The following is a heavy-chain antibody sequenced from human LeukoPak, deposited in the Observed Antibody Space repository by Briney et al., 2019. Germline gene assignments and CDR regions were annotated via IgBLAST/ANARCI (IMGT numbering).Heavy chain of an antibody. V-gene: IGHV4-39*07. CDR2: IYYSGST. CDR3: ASTSSSWSYFDY. CDR1: GGSISSSSYY. Sequence: PSETLSLTCTVSGGSISSSSYYWGWIRQPPGKGLEWIGSIYYSGSTYYNPSLKSRVTISVDTSKNQFSLKLSSVTAADTAVYYCASTSSSWSYFDYWGQGTLVTVSS. J-gene: IGHJ4*02. D-gene: IGHD6-13*01.